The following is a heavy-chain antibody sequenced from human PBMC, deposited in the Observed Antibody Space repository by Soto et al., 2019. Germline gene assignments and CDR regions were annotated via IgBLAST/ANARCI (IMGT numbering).Heavy chain of an antibody. D-gene: IGHD3-10*01. Sequence: EVQLLEPGGGLVQPGGSLRLSCAASGFTFSSHAMTWVRQAPGKGLEWVSSISGSGGSTQYADSVKGRFTISRDNSKNTLYLQMNSLRAEDTAVYYCAKRYYDSGSYYDYWGQGTLVTVSS. J-gene: IGHJ4*02. CDR1: GFTFSSHA. CDR2: ISGSGGST. V-gene: IGHV3-23*01. CDR3: AKRYYDSGSYYDY.